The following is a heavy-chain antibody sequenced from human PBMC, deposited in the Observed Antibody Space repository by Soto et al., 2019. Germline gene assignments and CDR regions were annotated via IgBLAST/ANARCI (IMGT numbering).Heavy chain of an antibody. V-gene: IGHV1-18*01. J-gene: IGHJ6*02. CDR3: AMVDNYVTPTPQDV. CDR1: GYICVNYG. Sequence: QVQLVQSGDEVRKPGSSVKVSCKASGYICVNYGIAWVRQAPGQGFEWMGWISPDSGNTHYASKVQGRLTMTTDTSTSTASMDLGSLTSDDTAVYYGAMVDNYVTPTPQDVWGQGTTVTVSS. D-gene: IGHD3-16*01. CDR2: ISPDSGNT.